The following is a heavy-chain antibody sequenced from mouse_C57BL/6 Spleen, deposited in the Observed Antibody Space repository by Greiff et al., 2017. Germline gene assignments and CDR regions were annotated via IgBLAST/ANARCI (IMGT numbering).Heavy chain of an antibody. CDR1: GFTFSSYT. CDR3: ARQSPFTTVVADFDY. V-gene: IGHV5-9*01. CDR2: ISGGGGNT. D-gene: IGHD1-1*01. Sequence: EVQGVESGGGLVKPGGSLKLSCAASGFTFSSYTMSWVRQTPEKRLEWVATISGGGGNTYYPDSVKGRFTISRDNAKNTLYLQMSSLRSEDTALYYCARQSPFTTVVADFDYWGQGTTLTVSS. J-gene: IGHJ2*01.